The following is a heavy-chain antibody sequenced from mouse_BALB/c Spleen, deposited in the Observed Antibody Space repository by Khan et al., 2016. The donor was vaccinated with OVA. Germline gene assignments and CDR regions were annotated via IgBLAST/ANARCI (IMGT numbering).Heavy chain of an antibody. CDR2: IWSDGST. CDR3: AGNSYRSGLTY. D-gene: IGHD2-12*01. V-gene: IGHV2-2*01. J-gene: IGHJ3*01. Sequence: QVQLQQSGPGLVQPSQSLYITCKVSGFSLITYGVHWVRQCPGKGLEWLGVIWSDGSTAYNAALISRLSITTDNTTCHTVFIMNSRQADDTAIYYCAGNSYRSGLTYWGRGTLVTVSA. CDR1: GFSLITYG.